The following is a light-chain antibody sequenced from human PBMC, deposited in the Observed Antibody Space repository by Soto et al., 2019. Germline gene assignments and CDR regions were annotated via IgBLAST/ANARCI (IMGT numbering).Light chain of an antibody. V-gene: IGLV2-23*01. CDR2: EDS. J-gene: IGLJ1*01. CDR3: YSYAGSSIYV. CDR1: TSDVGSYSL. Sequence: QSVLTQPASVSGSPGQSITMSCTGTTSDVGSYSLLSWYQQHPGKAPKLMIYEDSKRPSGVSNRFSGSKSGNTASLTISGLQAGDEADYYCYSYAGSSIYVFGTGTKLTVL.